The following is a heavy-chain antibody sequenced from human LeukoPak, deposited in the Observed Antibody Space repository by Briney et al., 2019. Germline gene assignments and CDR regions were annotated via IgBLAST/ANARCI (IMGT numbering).Heavy chain of an antibody. J-gene: IGHJ4*02. V-gene: IGHV4-34*01. CDR1: GGSLSFYY. Sequence: SETLSLTCGVSGGSLSFYYWSWIRQSPGKGLEWIAEISQNGDSNYNMSLKSRVTISLDKSKNQVSLKLNSVTAADTAVYYCARDSIAVAGTPLDYWGQGTLVTVSS. CDR2: ISQNGDS. D-gene: IGHD6-19*01. CDR3: ARDSIAVAGTPLDY.